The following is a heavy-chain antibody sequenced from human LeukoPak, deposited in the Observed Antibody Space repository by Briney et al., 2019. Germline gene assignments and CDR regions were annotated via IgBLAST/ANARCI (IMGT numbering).Heavy chain of an antibody. CDR2: ISAYNGNT. D-gene: IGHD5-12*01. CDR3: ARDWAGYDFSYYMDV. CDR1: GYTFTSYG. Sequence: ASVKVSCKASGYTFTSYGISWVRQAPGQGLEWMGWISAYNGNTNYAQKLQGRVTMTTDTSTSTAYMELRSLRSDDTAVYYCARDWAGYDFSYYMDVWGKGATVTVSS. J-gene: IGHJ6*03. V-gene: IGHV1-18*01.